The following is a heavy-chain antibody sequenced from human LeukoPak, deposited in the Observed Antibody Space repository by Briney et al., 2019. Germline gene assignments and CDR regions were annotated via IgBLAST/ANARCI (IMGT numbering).Heavy chain of an antibody. CDR1: GVTFSSYS. CDR2: ISGSGGST. D-gene: IGHD1-26*01. Sequence: GGSLRLSCAAAGVTFSSYSMSWVRRAPGKGLEWVSAISGSGGSTYYADSVKGRFTIPRDNSKNTLYLKMNSLRAEDTPVYYCAKDDVVGATTANYFDYWGQGTLVTVSS. CDR3: AKDDVVGATTANYFDY. J-gene: IGHJ4*02. V-gene: IGHV3-23*01.